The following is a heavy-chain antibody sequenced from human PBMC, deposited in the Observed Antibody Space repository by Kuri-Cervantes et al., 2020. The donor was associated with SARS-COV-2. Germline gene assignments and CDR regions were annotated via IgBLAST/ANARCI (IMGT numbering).Heavy chain of an antibody. CDR1: GFTFSDYY. Sequence: GESLKISCAAPGFTFSDYYMSWIRQAPGKGLEWVSYISSSGSTIYYADSVKGRFTISRDNAKNSLYLQMNSLRAEDTAVYYCAREKGGCSGGSCFYFDYWGQGTLVTVSS. D-gene: IGHD2-15*01. V-gene: IGHV3-11*01. CDR2: ISSSGSTI. J-gene: IGHJ4*02. CDR3: AREKGGCSGGSCFYFDY.